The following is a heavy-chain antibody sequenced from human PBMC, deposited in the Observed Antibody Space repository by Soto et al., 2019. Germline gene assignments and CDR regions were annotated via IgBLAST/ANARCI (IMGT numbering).Heavy chain of an antibody. Sequence: QVQLQESCPGLVKPSQTLPLTCTVSGGSISSGGYYWSWIRQHPGKGLEWIGYIYYSGCSYYNPSLKSRVTISVDTSKNQFSLKLSSVTAADMAVYYCARDQSLPPSSSSLDGISDHGMDVWGQETTVTVSS. CDR2: IYYSGCS. V-gene: IGHV4-31*03. CDR1: GGSISSGGYY. CDR3: ARDQSLPPSSSSLDGISDHGMDV. D-gene: IGHD6-6*01. J-gene: IGHJ6*02.